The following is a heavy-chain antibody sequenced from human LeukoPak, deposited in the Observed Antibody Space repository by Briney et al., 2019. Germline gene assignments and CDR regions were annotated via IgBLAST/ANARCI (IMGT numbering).Heavy chain of an antibody. V-gene: IGHV5-51*01. Sequence: GESLKISCQGSGYHFTSYWIGWVRQMPGKGLEWMGIIYPGDSDTRYSPSFQGQVTISADKSISTAYLQWSSLKASDTAMYYCARLERSIAAAGNDYYYYYMDVWGKGTTVTVSS. CDR2: IYPGDSDT. D-gene: IGHD6-13*01. CDR1: GYHFTSYW. J-gene: IGHJ6*03. CDR3: ARLERSIAAAGNDYYYYYMDV.